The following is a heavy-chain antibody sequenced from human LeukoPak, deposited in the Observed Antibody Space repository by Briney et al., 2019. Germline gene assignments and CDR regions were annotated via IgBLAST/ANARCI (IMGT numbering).Heavy chain of an antibody. Sequence: SETLSLTCTVSGGSISSGDYYWSWIRQHPGKGLEWIGYIYYSGSTYYTPSLKSRVTISVDTSKNQYSLKLSSVTAADTAVYYCARDGGYFDYWGQGTLVTVSS. CDR2: IYYSGST. CDR3: ARDGGYFDY. V-gene: IGHV4-31*03. J-gene: IGHJ4*02. CDR1: GGSISSGDYY.